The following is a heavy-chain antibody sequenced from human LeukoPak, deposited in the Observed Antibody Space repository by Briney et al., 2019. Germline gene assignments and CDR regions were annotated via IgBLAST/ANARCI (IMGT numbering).Heavy chain of an antibody. CDR3: AREVRQWLVDY. CDR2: ISSTSRYI. V-gene: IGHV3-21*01. D-gene: IGHD6-19*01. J-gene: IGHJ4*02. CDR1: GFTFSSNS. Sequence: PGGSLRLSCAVSGFTFSSNSMNWVRQAPGKGLEWLSSISSTSRYINYADSVKGRFTISRDNSKNTLYLQMGSLTVEDMAVYYCAREVRQWLVDYWGQGTLVTVSS.